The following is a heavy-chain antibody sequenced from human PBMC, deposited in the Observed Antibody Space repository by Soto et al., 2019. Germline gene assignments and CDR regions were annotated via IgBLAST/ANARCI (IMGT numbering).Heavy chain of an antibody. CDR2: ISYDGSNK. V-gene: IGHV3-30*18. Sequence: QVQLVESGGGVVQPGRSLRLSCAASGFNFSSYGMHWVRQAPGKGLEWVAVISYDGSNKYYADSVKGRFTISRDNSKNTLYLQMNSLRAEDTAVYYCAKDWRAPLLSYGDYELYYYYYGMDVWGQGTTVTVSS. D-gene: IGHD4-17*01. CDR3: AKDWRAPLLSYGDYELYYYYYGMDV. J-gene: IGHJ6*02. CDR1: GFNFSSYG.